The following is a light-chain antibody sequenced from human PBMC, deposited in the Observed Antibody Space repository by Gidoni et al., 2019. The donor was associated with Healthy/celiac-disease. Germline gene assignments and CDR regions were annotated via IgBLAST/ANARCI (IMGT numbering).Light chain of an antibody. CDR1: ALPKQY. CDR2: KDS. J-gene: IGLJ3*02. CDR3: QSADSSGTYEV. Sequence: SYELTPPPSLSVSPGQTARITCSGDALPKQYAYWYQQKPGQAPVLVIYKDSERPSGIPERFSGSSSGTTVTLTISGVQAEDEADYYCQSADSSGTYEVFGGGTKLTVL. V-gene: IGLV3-25*03.